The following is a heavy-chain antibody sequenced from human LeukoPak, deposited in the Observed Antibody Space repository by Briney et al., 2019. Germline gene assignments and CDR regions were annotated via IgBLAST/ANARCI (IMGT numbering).Heavy chain of an antibody. D-gene: IGHD4-17*01. CDR3: ARGSYGDYVGGFDY. V-gene: IGHV3-21*01. J-gene: IGHJ4*02. CDR1: GFTFSSYS. CDR2: ISSSSSYI. Sequence: GGSLRLSCAASGFTFSSYSMNWVRQAPGKGLEWVSSISSSSSYIYYADSVKGRFTISRDNSKNTLYLQMNSLRAEDTAVYYCARGSYGDYVGGFDYWGQGTLVTVSS.